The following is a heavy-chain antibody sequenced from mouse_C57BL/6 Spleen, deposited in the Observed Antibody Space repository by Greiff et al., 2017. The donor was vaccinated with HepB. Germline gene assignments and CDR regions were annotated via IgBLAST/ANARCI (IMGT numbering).Heavy chain of an antibody. Sequence: VQLQQSGAELARPGASVKLSCKASGYTFTSYGISWVKQRTGQGLEWIGEIYPRSGNTYYNEKFKGKATLTADKSSSTAYMELRSLTSEDSAVYFGARSGLGPAWFAYWGQGTLVTVSA. CDR3: ARSGLGPAWFAY. CDR2: IYPRSGNT. CDR1: GYTFTSYG. J-gene: IGHJ3*01. D-gene: IGHD4-1*01. V-gene: IGHV1-81*01.